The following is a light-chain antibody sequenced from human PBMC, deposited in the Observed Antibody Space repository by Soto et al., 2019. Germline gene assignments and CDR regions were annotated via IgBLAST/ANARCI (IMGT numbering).Light chain of an antibody. CDR2: EVS. CDR3: SSYTSSSTLV. CDR1: RSDVGGYNY. Sequence: QSALTQPASVSGSPGQSITLSCTGTRSDVGGYNYVSWYQQHPGKAPKLMIYEVSNRPSGVSNRFSGSKSGNTASLTISGLQAEDEADYYCSSYTSSSTLVVGGGTQLTVL. J-gene: IGLJ2*01. V-gene: IGLV2-14*01.